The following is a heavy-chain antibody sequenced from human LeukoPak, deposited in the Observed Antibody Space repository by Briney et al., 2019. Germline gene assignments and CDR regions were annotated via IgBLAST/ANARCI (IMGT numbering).Heavy chain of an antibody. CDR2: IYTSGST. V-gene: IGHV4-61*02. D-gene: IGHD2-8*01. J-gene: IGHJ4*02. CDR3: ARDSFNGWFDY. Sequence: SETLSLTCTVSGGSISSGSYYWSWIRQPAGKGLEWIGRIYTSGSTNYNPSLKSRITISVDTSKNQFSLKLSSVTAADTAVYYCARDSFNGWFDYWGQGTLVTVSS. CDR1: GGSISSGSYY.